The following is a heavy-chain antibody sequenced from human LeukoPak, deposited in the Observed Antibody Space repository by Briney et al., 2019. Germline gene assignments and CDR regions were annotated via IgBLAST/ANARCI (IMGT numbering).Heavy chain of an antibody. J-gene: IGHJ4*02. CDR2: VSGSGGST. D-gene: IGHD5-12*01. V-gene: IGHV3-23*01. CDR3: AKDGYSGYVAYYFDY. CDR1: GFTFSSYA. Sequence: GGSLRLSCAASGFTFSSYAMSWVRQAPGKGLEWVSAVSGSGGSTYYADSVKGRLTISRDNSKNTLYLQMNSLRAEDTAVYYCAKDGYSGYVAYYFDYWGQGTLVTVSS.